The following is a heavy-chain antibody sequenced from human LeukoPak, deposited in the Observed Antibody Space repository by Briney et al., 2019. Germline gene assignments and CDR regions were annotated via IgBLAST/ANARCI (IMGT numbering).Heavy chain of an antibody. J-gene: IGHJ4*02. V-gene: IGHV3-74*01. CDR3: TRDRTTITLFEL. D-gene: IGHD4-11*01. CDR1: GFTFSSYW. CDR2: LSIDGSST. Sequence: PGGSLRLSCAASGFTFSSYWMHWVRQAPGQGLVWVSRLSIDGSSTDYADSVKGRFTISRDNAKNTLYLQMNSLRAEDTAVYYCTRDRTTITLFELWGQGTLVTVSS.